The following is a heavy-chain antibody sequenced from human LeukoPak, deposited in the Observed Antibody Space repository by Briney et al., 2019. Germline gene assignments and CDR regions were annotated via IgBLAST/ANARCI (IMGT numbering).Heavy chain of an antibody. Sequence: SQTLSLTCTVSGGSISSGSYYWCWIRQPAGNGLEWIGRIYTSGSTNYNPSLKSRVTISVDTSKNQFSLKLSSVTAADTAVYYCARGGKDSSGPSPFTTRGQFDYWGQGTLVTVSS. CDR3: ARGGKDSSGPSPFTTRGQFDY. CDR2: IYTSGST. D-gene: IGHD3-22*01. V-gene: IGHV4-61*02. J-gene: IGHJ4*02. CDR1: GGSISSGSYY.